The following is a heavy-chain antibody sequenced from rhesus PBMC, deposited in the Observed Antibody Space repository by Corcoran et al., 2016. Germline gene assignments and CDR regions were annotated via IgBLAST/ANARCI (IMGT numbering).Heavy chain of an antibody. V-gene: IGHV7-114*01. CDR1: GYTFTSYG. CDR3: ARKGYSGGWKIDY. J-gene: IGHJ4*01. CDR2: INTDTWNP. D-gene: IGHD6-37*01. Sequence: QVQLVQSGAEVKQPGASVKVSCKASGYTFTSYGRNWERQAPGQRLEVIGWINTDTWNPPFAQGFKDRFTFSVANSISTAYLQISSLKAEDTAVYYCARKGYSGGWKIDYWGQGVLVTVSS.